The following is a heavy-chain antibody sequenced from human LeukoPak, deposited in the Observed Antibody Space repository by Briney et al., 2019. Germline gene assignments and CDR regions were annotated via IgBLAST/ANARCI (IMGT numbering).Heavy chain of an antibody. D-gene: IGHD6-13*01. CDR1: GFTVSSNY. J-gene: IGHJ4*02. CDR3: ANHRLFGVAAATKTRNLRDDDY. Sequence: GGSLRLSCAASGFTVSSNYMGWVRQTPSKGLEWVSVIYSGGTTYYADSVKGRFTISRENSKNTLYLQMNSLRAEDTAVYYCANHRLFGVAAATKTRNLRDDDYWGQGILVTVSS. CDR2: IYSGGTT. V-gene: IGHV3-53*01.